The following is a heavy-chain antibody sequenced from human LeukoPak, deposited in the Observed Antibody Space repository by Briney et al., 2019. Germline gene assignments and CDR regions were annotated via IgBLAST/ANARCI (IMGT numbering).Heavy chain of an antibody. V-gene: IGHV3-74*01. J-gene: IGHJ6*02. Sequence: GGSLGLSCAASGFTFSSYWMHWVRQAPGKGLVWVSRINSDGSSTSYADSVKGRFTISRDNAKNSLYLQMNSLRAEDTAVYYCARGMATDYSMDVWGQGTTVTVSS. CDR1: GFTFSSYW. D-gene: IGHD5-24*01. CDR3: ARGMATDYSMDV. CDR2: INSDGSST.